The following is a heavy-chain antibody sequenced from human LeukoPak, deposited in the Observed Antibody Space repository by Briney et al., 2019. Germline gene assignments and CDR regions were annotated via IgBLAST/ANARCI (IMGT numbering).Heavy chain of an antibody. J-gene: IGHJ5*02. V-gene: IGHV3-73*01. Sequence: PEGSLRLSCAASGFTFSGSAMHWGRQASGKGLEWVGRIRSKANSYATAYAASVKGRFTISRGDSKNTAYLQMNSLKTEDTAVYYCTQGGDGSSSLDPWGQGTLVTVSS. CDR2: IRSKANSYAT. CDR1: GFTFSGSA. CDR3: TQGGDGSSSLDP. D-gene: IGHD1-26*01.